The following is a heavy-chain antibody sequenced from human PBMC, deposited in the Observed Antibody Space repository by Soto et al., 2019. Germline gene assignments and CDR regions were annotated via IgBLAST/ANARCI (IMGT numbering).Heavy chain of an antibody. CDR3: VRQGYGPLHGLVDV. J-gene: IGHJ6*02. V-gene: IGHV4-59*08. Sequence: PSETLSLTCTVSGGSMSGYYWSWIRLPPGKPMEWIGYVHDSWGAAYNPSLRSRVAISLDTSKSQFSLSLTSVSATDTAMYYCVRQGYGPLHGLVDVWGQGTTVTVS. CDR2: VHDSWGA. D-gene: IGHD5-18*01. CDR1: GGSMSGYY.